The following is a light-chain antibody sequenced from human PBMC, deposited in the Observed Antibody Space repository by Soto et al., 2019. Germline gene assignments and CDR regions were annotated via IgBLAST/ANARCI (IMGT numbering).Light chain of an antibody. CDR1: SSNIGAGYD. J-gene: IGLJ3*02. Sequence: QSVLTQPPSVSGAPGQRVTISCTGSSSNIGAGYDVHWYQQLPGTAPKLLIYGNSNRPSGVPDRFSGSKSGTSASLAITGCQAEDEADYYCRPYDSSLSGWVFGGGTRLTVL. CDR2: GNS. CDR3: RPYDSSLSGWV. V-gene: IGLV1-40*01.